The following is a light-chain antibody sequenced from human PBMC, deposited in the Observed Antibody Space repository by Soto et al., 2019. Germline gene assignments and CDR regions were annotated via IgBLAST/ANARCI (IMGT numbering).Light chain of an antibody. CDR3: QQRSNWPRIT. Sequence: EIVLTQSPATLSLSPGERATLSCRASQSVSSYLAWYQQKPGQAPRLLIYDASNRATGIPARFSGSGSGTDFTLTISSLEPEYFAVYYCQQRSNWPRITFGPGTKVDI. CDR1: QSVSSY. V-gene: IGKV3-11*01. CDR2: DAS. J-gene: IGKJ3*01.